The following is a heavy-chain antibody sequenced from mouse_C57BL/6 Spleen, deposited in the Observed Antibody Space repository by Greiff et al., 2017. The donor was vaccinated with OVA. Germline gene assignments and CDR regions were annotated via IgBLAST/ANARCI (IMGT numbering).Heavy chain of an antibody. J-gene: IGHJ2*01. CDR2: IDPETGGT. CDR3: TRGYYGNLYFDD. D-gene: IGHD2-1*01. V-gene: IGHV1-15*01. CDR1: GYTFTDYE. Sequence: QVQLQQSGAELVRPGASVTLSCKASGYTFTDYEMHWVKQTPVHGLEWIGAIDPETGGTAYNQKFKGKAILTADKSSSTAYMELRSLTSEDSAVYYCTRGYYGNLYFDDWGQGTTLTVSS.